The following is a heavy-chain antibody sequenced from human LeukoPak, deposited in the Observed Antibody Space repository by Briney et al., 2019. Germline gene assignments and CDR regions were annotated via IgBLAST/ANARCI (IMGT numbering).Heavy chain of an antibody. D-gene: IGHD3-3*01. J-gene: IGHJ4*02. V-gene: IGHV4-4*07. CDR3: AGVARYNDYWSGYVDY. Sequence: PSETLSLTCTVSGASISFYYWTWIRQSAGKGLGWIGRFYTGWNTNYNPSLKGRATLSIDTSKNHFSLMLTSVTAADTAIYYCAGVARYNDYWSGYVDYWGKGILVSVS. CDR1: GASISFYY. CDR2: FYTGWNT.